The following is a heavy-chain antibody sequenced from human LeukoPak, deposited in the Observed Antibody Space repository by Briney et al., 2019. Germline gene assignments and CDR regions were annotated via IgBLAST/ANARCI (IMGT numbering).Heavy chain of an antibody. CDR2: ISAYNGNT. CDR3: ARGVGSNYVSY. D-gene: IGHD4-11*01. J-gene: IGHJ4*02. V-gene: IGHV1-18*04. Sequence: ASVKVSCKASGYTFTGYYMHWVRQAPGQGLEWMGWISAYNGNTNYAQKLQGRVTMTTDTSTSTAYMELRSLRSDDTAVYYCARGVGSNYVSYWGQGTLVTVSS. CDR1: GYTFTGYY.